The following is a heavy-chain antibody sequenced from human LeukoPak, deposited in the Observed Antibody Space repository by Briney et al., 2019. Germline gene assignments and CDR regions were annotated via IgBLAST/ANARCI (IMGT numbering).Heavy chain of an antibody. Sequence: GGSLRPSCTASGFTFSTYGMHWVRQAPGKGLEWVALISSDGSGKYYADSVTGRFTVSRDNSKNTLYLQMNSLRPEDTAVYYCAKDSSAWKYYFGYWGQGTLVTVSS. CDR2: ISSDGSGK. CDR3: AKDSSAWKYYFGY. CDR1: GFTFSTYG. V-gene: IGHV3-30*18. J-gene: IGHJ4*02. D-gene: IGHD6-19*01.